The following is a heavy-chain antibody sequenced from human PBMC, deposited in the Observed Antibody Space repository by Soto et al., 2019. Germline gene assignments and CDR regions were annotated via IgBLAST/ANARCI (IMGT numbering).Heavy chain of an antibody. CDR3: ARGAAAAPVDV. V-gene: IGHV1-69*05. CDR2: IIPIFGTA. CDR1: GGTFSSYA. J-gene: IGHJ6*02. Sequence: SVKVSCKASGGTFSSYAISWVRQAPGQGLEWMGGIIPIFGTANYAQKLQGRVTMTTDTSTSTAYMELRSLRSDDTAVYYCARGAAAAPVDVWGQGTTVTVSS. D-gene: IGHD6-13*01.